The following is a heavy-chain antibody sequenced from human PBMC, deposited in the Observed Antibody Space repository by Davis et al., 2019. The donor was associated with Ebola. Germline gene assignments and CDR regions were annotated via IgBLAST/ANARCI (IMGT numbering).Heavy chain of an antibody. D-gene: IGHD3-10*01. V-gene: IGHV1-8*01. CDR1: GYTFTSYD. CDR3: ARAALVQGLTGNWFDP. Sequence: ASVKVSCKASGYTFTSYDINWVRQATGQGLEWMGWMNPNSGNTGYAQKFQGRVTMTRNTSISTAYMELSSLRSGDTAVYYCARAALVQGLTGNWFDPWGQGTLVTVSS. J-gene: IGHJ5*02. CDR2: MNPNSGNT.